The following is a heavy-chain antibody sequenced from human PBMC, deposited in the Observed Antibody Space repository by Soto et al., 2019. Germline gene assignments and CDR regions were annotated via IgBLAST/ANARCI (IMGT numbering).Heavy chain of an antibody. CDR2: IKQDGSEI. CDR1: GFSFGASW. Sequence: PGGSLRLSCAASGFSFGASWMAWVRQAPGKGLEWVADIKQDGSEINYVDSVKGRVTISRDNAKNSLYLQMDSLRAEDTAVYYCARGPYFGAIDYWGLGTLVTVGS. CDR3: ARGPYFGAIDY. J-gene: IGHJ4*02. D-gene: IGHD3-16*01. V-gene: IGHV3-7*01.